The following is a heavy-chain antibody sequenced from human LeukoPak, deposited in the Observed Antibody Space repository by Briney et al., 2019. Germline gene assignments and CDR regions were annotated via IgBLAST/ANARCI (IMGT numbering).Heavy chain of an antibody. CDR3: AKLYCSGGSCSTRRYYFDY. D-gene: IGHD2-15*01. Sequence: GGSLRPSCAASGFTFSSYAMSWVRQAPGKGLEWVSAISGSGGSTYYADSVKGRFTTSRDNSKNTLYLQMNSLRAEDTAVYYCAKLYCSGGSCSTRRYYFDYWGQGTLVTVSS. CDR2: ISGSGGST. V-gene: IGHV3-23*01. J-gene: IGHJ4*02. CDR1: GFTFSSYA.